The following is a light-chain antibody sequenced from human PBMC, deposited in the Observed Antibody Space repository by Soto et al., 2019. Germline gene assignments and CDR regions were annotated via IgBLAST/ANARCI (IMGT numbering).Light chain of an antibody. CDR3: QQYDTSPPLT. CDR2: DAS. J-gene: IGKJ4*01. Sequence: EIVLTQSPATLSLSPGERATLSCRASQSVSSHLVWYQQKPGQAPRLLIHDASNRATGTPARFSGSGSGTDFTLTISRLEPEDFAVYYCQQYDTSPPLTFGGGTKVEIK. CDR1: QSVSSH. V-gene: IGKV3-11*01.